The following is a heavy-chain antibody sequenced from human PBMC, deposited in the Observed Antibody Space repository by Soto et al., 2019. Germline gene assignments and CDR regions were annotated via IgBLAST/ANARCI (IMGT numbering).Heavy chain of an antibody. CDR3: ARGGISMAWNYYYYGMDV. Sequence: QVQLHQRGAGLLKPSETLSLTCAVSGASVSGQYWSWIRQPPGKGLEWVGEIIPTGSTTYNPSLKSLLSFSLDTSKNHFSLNRTSVSVADTAVYYCARGGISMAWNYYYYGMDVWGQGTTVTVSS. CDR1: GASVSGQY. J-gene: IGHJ6*02. D-gene: IGHD2-8*01. CDR2: IIPTGST. V-gene: IGHV4-34*01.